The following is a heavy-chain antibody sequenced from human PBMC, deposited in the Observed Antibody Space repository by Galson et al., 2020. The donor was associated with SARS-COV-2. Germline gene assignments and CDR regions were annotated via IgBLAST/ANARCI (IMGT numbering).Heavy chain of an antibody. CDR3: ARDVEHMVVVTAIGWADY. V-gene: IGHV1-18*01. CDR1: GYTFTSYG. J-gene: IGHJ4*02. Sequence: ASVKVSCKASGYTFTSYGISWVRQAPGQGLEWMGWISAYNGNTNYAQKLQGRVTMTTDTSTSTAYMELRSLRSDDTAVYYCARDVEHMVVVTAIGWADYWGQGTLVTVSS. CDR2: ISAYNGNT. D-gene: IGHD2-21*02.